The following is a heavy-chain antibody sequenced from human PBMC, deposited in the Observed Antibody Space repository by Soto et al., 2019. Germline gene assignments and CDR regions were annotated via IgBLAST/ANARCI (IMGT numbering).Heavy chain of an antibody. V-gene: IGHV3-23*01. CDR1: GFTFSNFA. CDR2: FGASGGT. J-gene: IGHJ4*02. CDR3: TLRGRYYFDY. Sequence: GGSLRLSCTASGFTFSNFAMGWVRQAPGKGLEWVPTFGASGGTYYADSVKGRFTISRDTSRNTLYLQMNSLRAQDTALYYCTLRGRYYFDYWGQGTLVTVSS.